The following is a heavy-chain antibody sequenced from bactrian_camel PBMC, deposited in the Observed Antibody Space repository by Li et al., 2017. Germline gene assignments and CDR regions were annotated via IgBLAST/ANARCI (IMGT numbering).Heavy chain of an antibody. D-gene: IGHD1*01. J-gene: IGHJ6*01. V-gene: IGHV3S25*01. CDR1: GDTYC. CDR2: INSQLGTT. CDR3: VSQFDAWNSFGY. Sequence: QLVESGGGSVQTGGTHRLSCAASGDTYCMTWFRQAPGKKREGVASINSQLGTTYYADPVKGRFTISRDNAKNTLYLQMHSLKPEETAVYYCVSQFDAWNSFGYWGQGTQVTVS.